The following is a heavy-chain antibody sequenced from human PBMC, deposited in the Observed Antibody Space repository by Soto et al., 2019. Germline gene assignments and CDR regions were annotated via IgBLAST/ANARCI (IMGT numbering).Heavy chain of an antibody. CDR1: GYTFTSYH. CDR2: MNPNSGNT. Sequence: ASVKVSCKASGYTFTSYHINWVRQATGQGLEWMGWMNPNSGNTGYAQKFQGRVTMTRNTSISTAYMELSSLRSEDTAVYYCARGSLGTRITIFGVVIIPYYGMDVWGQGTTVTVSS. D-gene: IGHD3-3*01. CDR3: ARGSLGTRITIFGVVIIPYYGMDV. J-gene: IGHJ6*02. V-gene: IGHV1-8*01.